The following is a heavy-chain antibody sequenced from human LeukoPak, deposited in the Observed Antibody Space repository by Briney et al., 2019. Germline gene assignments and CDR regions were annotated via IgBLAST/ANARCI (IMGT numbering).Heavy chain of an antibody. CDR3: AKDKVPGYYDSSGYLDY. Sequence: GGSLRLSCAASGFTFSGYYMHWVRQAPGKGLEWVSGISWNSGSIGYADSVKGRFTISRDNAKNSLYLQMNSLRAEDTALYYCAKDKVPGYYDSSGYLDYWGQGTLVTVSS. J-gene: IGHJ4*02. D-gene: IGHD3-22*01. V-gene: IGHV3-9*01. CDR2: ISWNSGSI. CDR1: GFTFSGYY.